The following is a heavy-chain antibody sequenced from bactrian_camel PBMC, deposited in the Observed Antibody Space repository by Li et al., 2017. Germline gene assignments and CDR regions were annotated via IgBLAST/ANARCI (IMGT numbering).Heavy chain of an antibody. CDR2: VDSNGIT. J-gene: IGHJ6*01. D-gene: IGHD2*01. CDR1: GVGYSYQG. V-gene: IGHV3S53*01. CDR3: ATSDDYGGGYYEPDGY. Sequence: LVESGGGSVQAGGSLRLSCRGSGVGYSYQGYRWAWVRQAPGEEREVVAAVDSNGITNNANSVKGRFTISQDNVKNVLYLQMDSLQPEDTALYYCATSDDYGGGYYEPDGYWGQGTQVTVS.